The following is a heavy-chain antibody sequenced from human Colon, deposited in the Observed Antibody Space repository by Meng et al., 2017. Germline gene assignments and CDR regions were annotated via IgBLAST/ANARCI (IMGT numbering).Heavy chain of an antibody. Sequence: VVSLRLSCAASGFTFSSYAMHWVRQAPGKGLEWVAVISYDGSNKYYADSVKGRFTISRDNSKNTLYLQMNSLRAEDTAVYYCARELSVGGQGTLVTVSS. D-gene: IGHD3-10*01. CDR3: ARELSV. CDR1: GFTFSSYA. CDR2: ISYDGSNK. J-gene: IGHJ4*02. V-gene: IGHV3-30*01.